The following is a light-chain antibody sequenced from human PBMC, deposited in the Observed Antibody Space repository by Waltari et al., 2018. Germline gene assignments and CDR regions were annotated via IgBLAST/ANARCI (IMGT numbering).Light chain of an antibody. CDR2: GAS. V-gene: IGKV3-20*01. J-gene: IGKJ3*01. CDR3: QQYGSSPFT. Sequence: CRAGQSVTSSYLAWYQQKPGQAPRLLIYGASSRATGIPDRFSGSGSGTDFTLTISRLEPEDFAVYYCQQYGSSPFTFGPGTKVDIK. CDR1: QSVTSSY.